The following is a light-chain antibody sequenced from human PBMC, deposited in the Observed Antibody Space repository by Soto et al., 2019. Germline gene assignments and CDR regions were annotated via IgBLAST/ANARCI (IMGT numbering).Light chain of an antibody. J-gene: IGLJ3*02. CDR2: GNS. V-gene: IGLV1-40*01. CDR1: SSNIGAGYD. CDR3: QSYDSSLSAL. Sequence: QSVLTQPPSVSGAPGQRVTISCIGSSSNIGAGYDVHWYQQLPGTAPKLLIYGNSNRPSGVPDRFSGSKSGTSASLAITGLQAEDEADYYCQSYDSSLSALFGGGTKVTVL.